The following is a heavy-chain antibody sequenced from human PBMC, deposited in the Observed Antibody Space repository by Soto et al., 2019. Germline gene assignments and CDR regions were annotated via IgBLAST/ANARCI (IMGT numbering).Heavy chain of an antibody. CDR2: IHNSGST. CDR3: ARNRGPGEFDY. Sequence: SETLSLTCTVSDDSISTSYWNWIRQPPGKGLEWIGYIHNSGSTNYNPSLKSRVTMSIDTSKNQLSLRVNSVTATDTAVYYCARNRGPGEFDYWGQGTLVTVSS. CDR1: DDSISTSY. J-gene: IGHJ4*02. D-gene: IGHD3-10*01. V-gene: IGHV4-59*08.